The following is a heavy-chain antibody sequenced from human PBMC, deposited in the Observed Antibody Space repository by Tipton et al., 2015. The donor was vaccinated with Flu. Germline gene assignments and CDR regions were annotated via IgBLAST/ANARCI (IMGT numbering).Heavy chain of an antibody. CDR2: IYSGDDT. CDR3: AREGGVIVSDIDAFDI. V-gene: IGHV3-66*03. D-gene: IGHD2-8*02. CDR1: GLSVSDNY. Sequence: VQLVQSGGALIQPGGSLRLSCEASGLSVSDNYMTWVRQAPGKGLEWISVIYSGDDTKYADSVKGRFTMSRDNSKNTLYLQMDSLQSEDTAVYYCAREGGVIVSDIDAFDIWGQGTMVTVSS. J-gene: IGHJ3*02.